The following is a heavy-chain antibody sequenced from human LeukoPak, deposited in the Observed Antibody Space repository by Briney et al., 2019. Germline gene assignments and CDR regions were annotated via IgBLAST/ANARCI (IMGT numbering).Heavy chain of an antibody. CDR1: GFTFSSYA. CDR3: AKDRSGWTVGFDY. D-gene: IGHD6-19*01. Sequence: GGSLRLSCAASGFTFSSYAMSWVRQAPGKGLEWVSAISGSGGSTYYADSVKGRFTISRDNSKNSLYLQMNSLRAEDTALYYCAKDRSGWTVGFDYWGQGTLVTVSS. J-gene: IGHJ4*02. V-gene: IGHV3-23*01. CDR2: ISGSGGST.